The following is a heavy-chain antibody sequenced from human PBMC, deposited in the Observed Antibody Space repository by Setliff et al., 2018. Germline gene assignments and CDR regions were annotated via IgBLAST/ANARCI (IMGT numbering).Heavy chain of an antibody. J-gene: IGHJ5*02. Sequence: NPSETLSLTCTVSGGSLNNYYWTWIRQPPGKGLEWIGYIYTSGTAIYNPSLRSRVTISVDMSKKQFSLKLSSVTAADTAVYYCARAGGYYGSGSYYNDGWFDPWGQGTLVTVSS. CDR3: ARAGGYYGSGSYYNDGWFDP. D-gene: IGHD3-10*01. CDR1: GGSLNNYY. CDR2: IYTSGTA. V-gene: IGHV4-4*09.